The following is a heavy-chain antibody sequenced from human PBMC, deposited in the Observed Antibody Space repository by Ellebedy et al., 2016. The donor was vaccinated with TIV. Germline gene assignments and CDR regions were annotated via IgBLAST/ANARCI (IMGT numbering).Heavy chain of an antibody. CDR3: ARAIYGASYL. J-gene: IGHJ2*01. CDR2: TKEDGSVQ. D-gene: IGHD4-17*01. Sequence: GESLKISCTASGFTLNNYWMHWVRQAPGKGLEWVANTKEDGSVQYYLGSVKGRFTISRDNTKNSLFLQMNSLGAEDTAVYYCARAIYGASYLWGRGTLVTVSS. V-gene: IGHV3-7*01. CDR1: GFTLNNYW.